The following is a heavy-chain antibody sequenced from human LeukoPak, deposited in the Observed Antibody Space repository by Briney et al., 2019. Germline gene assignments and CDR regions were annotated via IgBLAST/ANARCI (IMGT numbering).Heavy chain of an antibody. CDR1: GGSIASSSNY. Sequence: PSETLSLTCSVSGGSIASSSNYWVWIRQPPGKGLEWIGNIYYSGNTYYNPSLKSRVTISVDTSKNQFSLKLSSMTAADTAVYYCARGHIRIAAAGTGYFQHWGQGTLVTVSS. D-gene: IGHD6-13*01. CDR2: IYYSGNT. J-gene: IGHJ1*01. CDR3: ARGHIRIAAAGTGYFQH. V-gene: IGHV4-39*07.